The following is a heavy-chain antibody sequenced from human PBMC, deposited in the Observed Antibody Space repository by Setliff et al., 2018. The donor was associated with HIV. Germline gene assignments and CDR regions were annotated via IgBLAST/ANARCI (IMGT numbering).Heavy chain of an antibody. Sequence: ETLSLTCTVPGGSINRSNYYWGWIRQPPGKGLEWIGTISYTGSTYYDPSLKSRVTISLDTSKNQFFLKLSSVTVPDTAIYYCARQTWEYYDTLTGYYRSPKNFDSWGQGTLVTVS. V-gene: IGHV4-39*01. CDR1: GGSINRSNYY. CDR2: ISYTGST. D-gene: IGHD3-9*01. CDR3: ARQTWEYYDTLTGYYRSPKNFDS. J-gene: IGHJ4*02.